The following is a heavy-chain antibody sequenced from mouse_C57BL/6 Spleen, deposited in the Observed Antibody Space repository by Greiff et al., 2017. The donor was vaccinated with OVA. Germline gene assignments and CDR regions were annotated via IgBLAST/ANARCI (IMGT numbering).Heavy chain of an antibody. V-gene: IGHV1-54*01. CDR2: INPGSGGT. Sequence: VQLQQSGAELVRPGTSVKVSCKASGYAFTNYLIEWVKQRPGQGLEWIGVINPGSGGTNYNEKFKGKATLTADKSSSTAYMQLSSLTSEDSAVYFCARSGMTTVVGYFDVWGTGTTVTVSS. D-gene: IGHD1-1*01. CDR3: ARSGMTTVVGYFDV. J-gene: IGHJ1*03. CDR1: GYAFTNYL.